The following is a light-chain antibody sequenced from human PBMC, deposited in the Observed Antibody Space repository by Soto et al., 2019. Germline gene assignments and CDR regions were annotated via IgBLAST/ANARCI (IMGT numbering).Light chain of an antibody. Sequence: SSELTQEPSVSVAPGQTASITCGGSNIANKNVHWYQQRPGQAPVLVVYDDVERPSGIPERFSGSNSGNTATLTISRVEVGDEAAFYCQLWDKGSEQWVFGGGTKLTVL. V-gene: IGLV3-21*02. J-gene: IGLJ3*02. CDR2: DDV. CDR1: NIANKN. CDR3: QLWDKGSEQWV.